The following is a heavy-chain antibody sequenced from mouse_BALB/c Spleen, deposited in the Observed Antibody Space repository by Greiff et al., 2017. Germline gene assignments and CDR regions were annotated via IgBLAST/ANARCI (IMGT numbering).Heavy chain of an antibody. CDR3: NAGDGYYAMDY. CDR2: IDPENGDT. CDR1: GFNIKDYY. V-gene: IGHV14-4*02. Sequence: EVQLVESGAELVRSGASVKLSCTASGFNIKDYYMHWVKQRPEQGLEWIGWIDPENGDTEYAPKFQGKATMTADTSSNTAYLQLSSLTSEDTAVYYCNAGDGYYAMDYWGQGTSVTVSS. D-gene: IGHD3-3*01. J-gene: IGHJ4*01.